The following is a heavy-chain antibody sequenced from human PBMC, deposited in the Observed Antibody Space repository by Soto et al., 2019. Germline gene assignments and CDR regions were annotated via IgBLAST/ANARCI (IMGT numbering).Heavy chain of an antibody. CDR2: IYYSGST. V-gene: IGHV4-59*01. Sequence: SETLSLTCTVSGGSISSYYWSWIRQPPGKGLEWIGYIYYSGSTNYNPSLKSRVTISVDTSKNQFSLKLSSVTAADTAVYYCASGRRGYSGYGGYYYYMDVWGKGTTVTVSS. CDR3: ASGRRGYSGYGGYYYYMDV. D-gene: IGHD5-12*01. J-gene: IGHJ6*03. CDR1: GGSISSYY.